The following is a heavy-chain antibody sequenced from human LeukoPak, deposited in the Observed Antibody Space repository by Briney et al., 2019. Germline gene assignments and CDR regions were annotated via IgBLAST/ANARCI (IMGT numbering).Heavy chain of an antibody. CDR1: GFTVSSNY. CDR2: IYSGGST. D-gene: IGHD3-10*01. V-gene: IGHV3-66*01. J-gene: IGHJ4*02. CDR3: AKWRGYYSYYFDY. Sequence: GGSLRLSCAASGFTVSSNYMSWVRQAPGKGLEWVSVIYSGGSTYYADSVKGRFTISRDNSKNTLYLQMNSLRAEDTAVYYCAKWRGYYSYYFDYWGQGTLVTVSS.